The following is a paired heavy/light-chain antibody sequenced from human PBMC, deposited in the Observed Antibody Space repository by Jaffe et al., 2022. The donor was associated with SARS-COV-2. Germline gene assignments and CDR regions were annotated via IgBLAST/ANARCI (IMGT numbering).Light chain of an antibody. Sequence: DIHLTQSPSSLSASVGDRVTITCRASQGIATYFAWFQQKPGKAPKSLIYAASTLQSGVPPRFSGTRSGTDFTLTISSLQPEDFATYYCQQYYTYPLTFGPGTKVDL. CDR3: QQYYTYPLT. J-gene: IGKJ3*01. CDR1: QGIATY. V-gene: IGKV1-16*01. CDR2: AAS.
Heavy chain of an antibody. CDR2: IGGSGTIT. CDR1: GFTFTSYS. J-gene: IGHJ4*02. V-gene: IGHV3-23*01. CDR3: VREEWVPEKSTPLNF. D-gene: IGHD3-3*01. Sequence: EVQLLESGGGLEQPGGSLRLSCAASGFTFTSYSMSWVRQAPGRGLEWVSSIGGSGTITHYADSVKGRFIISRDSAKNTMSLEMNSLRADDTAVYYCVREEWVPEKSTPLNFWGQGTRVTVSS.